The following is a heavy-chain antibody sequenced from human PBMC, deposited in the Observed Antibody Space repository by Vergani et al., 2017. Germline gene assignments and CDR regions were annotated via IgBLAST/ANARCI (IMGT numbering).Heavy chain of an antibody. D-gene: IGHD3-3*01. J-gene: IGHJ4*02. Sequence: QVQLVQSGAEVKKPGASVKVSCKASGSRFTVYYMHWVRQAPGQGLEWMGWTNPNSGGTNYAQKFQGRVTMHSDTSIRTDYMELGRLRSDDTAVYYGARGDYDVWNGYDQKIDYWGQGTLVTVSS. CDR2: TNPNSGGT. V-gene: IGHV1-2*02. CDR3: ARGDYDVWNGYDQKIDY. CDR1: GSRFTVYY.